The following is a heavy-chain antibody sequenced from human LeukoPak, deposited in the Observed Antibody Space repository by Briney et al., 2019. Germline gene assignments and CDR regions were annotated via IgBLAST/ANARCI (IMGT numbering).Heavy chain of an antibody. CDR2: TNHSGST. CDR3: ARHGGYCSSTSCYEVHWFGP. Sequence: SETLSLTCAVYGGSFSGYYWTWIRQPPGKGLEWIGETNHSGSTNYNPSLKSRVTISVDTSKNQFSLKLSSVTAAETAVYYCARHGGYCSSTSCYEVHWFGPWGQGTLVTVSS. CDR1: GGSFSGYY. J-gene: IGHJ5*02. D-gene: IGHD2-2*01. V-gene: IGHV4-34*01.